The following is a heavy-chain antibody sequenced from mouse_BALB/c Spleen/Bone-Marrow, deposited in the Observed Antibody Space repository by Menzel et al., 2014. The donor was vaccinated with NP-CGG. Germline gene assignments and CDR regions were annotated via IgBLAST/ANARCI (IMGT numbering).Heavy chain of an antibody. V-gene: IGHV1-18*01. CDR2: INPYNGGT. D-gene: IGHD2-4*01. CDR1: GYSFTGYT. CDR3: ARNNDYDEEDYAMDE. J-gene: IGHJ4*01. Sequence: VQLQQSGPELVKPGASMKISCKASGYSFTGYTMNWVKQSHGKNLEWIGLINPYNGGTSYNQKFKGKATLTVDKSSSTTYMELLSLTSEDSAVYYCARNNDYDEEDYAMDERGQGTSVTVSS.